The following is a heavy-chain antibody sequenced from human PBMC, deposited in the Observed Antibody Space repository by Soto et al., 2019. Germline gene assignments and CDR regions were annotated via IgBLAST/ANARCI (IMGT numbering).Heavy chain of an antibody. V-gene: IGHV5-51*04. J-gene: IGHJ6*02. CDR3: ARCKTGTTRCRYGMEV. CDR2: IYPGDSDT. D-gene: IGHD1-1*01. CDR1: GYIFTSYF. Sequence: GDSLNISCKGSGYIFTSYFIGWVRQMPGKGLEWMGIIYPGDSDTRYSPSFQGQVTISADKPISTAYLQWSSLKASDTEMYYCARCKTGTTRCRYGMEVWGQGTTVTVSS.